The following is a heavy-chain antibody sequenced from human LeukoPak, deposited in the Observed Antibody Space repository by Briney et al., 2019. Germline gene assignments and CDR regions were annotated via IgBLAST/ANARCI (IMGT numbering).Heavy chain of an antibody. CDR3: AGLRGGMYSSRDAFDI. CDR2: ISPYDGDT. CDR1: GYTFTTNG. V-gene: IGHV1-18*04. D-gene: IGHD2-2*01. Sequence: ASVTVSCKASGYTFTTNGVSGVRQAPGQGLEWLAWISPYDGDTNYTPDLQGRDTLSKDTSTSTAYMELTSLRPDDTAGYYCAGLRGGMYSSRDAFDIWGQGTMVTVCS. J-gene: IGHJ3*02.